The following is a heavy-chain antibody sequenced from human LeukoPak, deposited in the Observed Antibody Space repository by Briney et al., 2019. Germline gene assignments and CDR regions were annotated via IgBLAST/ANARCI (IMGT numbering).Heavy chain of an antibody. CDR2: IYYSGST. D-gene: IGHD3-10*01. CDR1: GGSISSGDYY. V-gene: IGHV4-30-4*08. Sequence: SETLSLTCTVSGGSISSGDYYWSWIRQPPGKGLEWIGYIYYSGSTYYNPSLKSRVTISVDTSKNQFSLKLTSVTAADTAVYYCARDFKGPMVAGDYWGQGTLVTVSS. CDR3: ARDFKGPMVAGDY. J-gene: IGHJ4*02.